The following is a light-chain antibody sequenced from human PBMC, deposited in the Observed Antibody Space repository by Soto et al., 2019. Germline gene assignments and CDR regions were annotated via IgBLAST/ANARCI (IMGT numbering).Light chain of an antibody. J-gene: IGKJ5*01. CDR2: SAS. CDR1: QDIRVY. Sequence: DIQMTQSTSSLSASVGDRVTITCRASQDIRVYLAWYQQKPGKVPKLLIYSASTLQSGVPSRFSGSGSGTDFTLTISSLQPEDVATYYCQKFNTAPLTFGQGTLLEIK. CDR3: QKFNTAPLT. V-gene: IGKV1-27*01.